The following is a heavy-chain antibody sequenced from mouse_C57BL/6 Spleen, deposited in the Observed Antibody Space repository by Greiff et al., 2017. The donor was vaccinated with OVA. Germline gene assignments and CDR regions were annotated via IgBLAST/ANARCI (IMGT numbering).Heavy chain of an antibody. J-gene: IGHJ1*03. V-gene: IGHV3-6*01. CDR2: ISYDGSN. CDR1: GYSITSGYY. CDR3: ARDVNWYFDV. Sequence: EVKLVESGPGLVKPSQSLSLTCSVTGYSITSGYYWNWIRQFPGNKLEWMGYISYDGSNNYNPSLKNRISITRDTSKNQFFLKLNSVTTVDTATYYCARDVNWYFDVWGTGTTVTVSS.